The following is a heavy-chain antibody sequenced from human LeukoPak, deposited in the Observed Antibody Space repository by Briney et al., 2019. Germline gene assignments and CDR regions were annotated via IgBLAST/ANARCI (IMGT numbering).Heavy chain of an antibody. J-gene: IGHJ4*02. Sequence: ASVKVSCKASGYTFTSYAISWVRQAPGQGLEWMGWISADNGNTDYAQRFQGRVTMTTDTSTSTAYMELRSLRSDDTAVYYCARVKTMIIVVSLFDYWGQGTLVTVSS. D-gene: IGHD3-22*01. CDR1: GYTFTSYA. V-gene: IGHV1-18*01. CDR3: ARVKTMIIVVSLFDY. CDR2: ISADNGNT.